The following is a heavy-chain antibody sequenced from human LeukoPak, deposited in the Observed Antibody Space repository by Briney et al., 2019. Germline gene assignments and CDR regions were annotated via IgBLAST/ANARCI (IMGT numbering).Heavy chain of an antibody. CDR3: ARARDTAMVTLPFDY. D-gene: IGHD5-18*01. Sequence: GGSLRLSCAASGFTFSSYGMSWVRQAPGKGLEWVSVIYSGGSTYYADSVKGRFTISRDNSKNTLYLQMNSLRAEDTAVYYCARARDTAMVTLPFDYWGQGTLVTVSS. V-gene: IGHV3-53*01. J-gene: IGHJ4*02. CDR2: IYSGGST. CDR1: GFTFSSYG.